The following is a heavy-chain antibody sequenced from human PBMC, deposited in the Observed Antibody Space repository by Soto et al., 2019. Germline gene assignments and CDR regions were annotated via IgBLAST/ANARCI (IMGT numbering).Heavy chain of an antibody. CDR3: ARGVTLNWYFDL. CDR2: ISSYCGST. CDR1: GFTFSSYA. V-gene: IGHV3-64*01. J-gene: IGHJ2*01. Sequence: AGGSLRLSCAASGFTFSSYAMHWVRQAPGKGLEYVSAISSYCGSTYYANSVKGRFTISRDNSKNTLYLQMGSLRAEDMAVYYCARGVTLNWYFDLWGRGTLVTVSS. D-gene: IGHD4-4*01.